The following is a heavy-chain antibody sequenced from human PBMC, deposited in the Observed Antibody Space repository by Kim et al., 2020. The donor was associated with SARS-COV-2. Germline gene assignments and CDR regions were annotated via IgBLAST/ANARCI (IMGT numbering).Heavy chain of an antibody. J-gene: IGHJ3*01. CDR3: ARRMDLSSLTFNL. D-gene: IGHD1-20*01. Sequence: GGSLRLSCAASGFTFSDYYMTWNRQVPGKGLEWIASISDSGSSIYYAGSVKGRFTISRDNAKNSLYLRMSNVRAEDSAVYFCARRMDLSSLTFNLWGHGT. CDR1: GFTFSDYY. CDR2: ISDSGSSI. V-gene: IGHV3-11*01.